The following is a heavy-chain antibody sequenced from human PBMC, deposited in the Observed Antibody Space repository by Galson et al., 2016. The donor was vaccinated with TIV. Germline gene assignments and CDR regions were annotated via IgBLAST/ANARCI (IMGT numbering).Heavy chain of an antibody. D-gene: IGHD1-1*01. CDR2: ITSKTYGATT. Sequence: SLRLSCAASGFTFGHYAVYWFRQAPGKGLEWVGFITSKTYGATTEYAASVKGRFTISRDDSRNIAYLQMNSLKTEDTAVYYCTRTAMGSTRNAFDIWGQGTVVTVSS. J-gene: IGHJ3*02. CDR1: GFTFGHYA. CDR3: TRTAMGSTRNAFDI. V-gene: IGHV3-49*03.